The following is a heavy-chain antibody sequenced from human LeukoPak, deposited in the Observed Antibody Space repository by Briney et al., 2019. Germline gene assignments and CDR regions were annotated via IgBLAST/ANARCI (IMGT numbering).Heavy chain of an antibody. CDR2: ISYDGSNK. CDR3: AKDPPPWGIAVAGTIY. D-gene: IGHD6-19*01. J-gene: IGHJ4*02. Sequence: PGGSLRLSCAASGFTFSSYGMHWVRQAPGKGLEWVAVISYDGSNKYYADSVKGRFTISRDNSKNTLYLQMNSLRAEDTAVYYCAKDPPPWGIAVAGTIYWGQGTLVTVSS. V-gene: IGHV3-30*18. CDR1: GFTFSSYG.